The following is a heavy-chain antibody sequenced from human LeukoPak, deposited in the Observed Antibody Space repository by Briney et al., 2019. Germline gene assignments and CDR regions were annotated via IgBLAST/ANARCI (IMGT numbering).Heavy chain of an antibody. J-gene: IGHJ4*02. CDR2: IHYSGST. CDR3: ARGPYYYDSSGCFDY. V-gene: IGHV4-59*08. Sequence: SETLSLTCTVSGGSISSYYWSWIRQPPGKGLEWIGYIHYSGSTNYNPSLKSRVTISVDTSKNQFSLKLSSVTAADTAVYYCARGPYYYDSSGCFDYWGQGTLVSVSS. CDR1: GGSISSYY. D-gene: IGHD3-22*01.